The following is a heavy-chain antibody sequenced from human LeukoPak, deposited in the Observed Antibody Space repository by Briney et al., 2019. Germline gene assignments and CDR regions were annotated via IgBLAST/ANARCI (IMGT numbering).Heavy chain of an antibody. CDR1: GFTFSSHG. CDR3: VTNFDPDVD. Sequence: PGGSLRLSCAASGFTFSSHGMNWVRQAPGKGLEWVSYISGSSSTIYYADSVKGRFTISRDNAKNSLYLQMNSLRAEDTAVYYCVTNFDPDVDWGQGTLVTVSS. J-gene: IGHJ4*02. V-gene: IGHV3-48*01. CDR2: ISGSSSTI. D-gene: IGHD3-9*01.